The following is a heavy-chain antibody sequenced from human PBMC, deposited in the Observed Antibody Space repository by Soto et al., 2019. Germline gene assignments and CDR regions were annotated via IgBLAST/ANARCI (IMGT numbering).Heavy chain of an antibody. CDR1: GFTFSSYG. CDR2: IWYDGSNK. CDR3: ARDPLGAAQPYYYYGMDV. D-gene: IGHD6-6*01. J-gene: IGHJ6*02. Sequence: GGSLRLSCAASGFTFSSYGMHWVRQAPGKGLEWVAVIWYDGSNKYYADSVKGRFTISRDNPKNTLYLQMNSLRAEDTAVYYCARDPLGAAQPYYYYGMDVWGQGTTVTVSS. V-gene: IGHV3-33*01.